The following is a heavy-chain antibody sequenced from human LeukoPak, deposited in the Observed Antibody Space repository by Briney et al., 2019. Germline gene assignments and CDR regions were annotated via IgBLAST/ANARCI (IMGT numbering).Heavy chain of an antibody. D-gene: IGHD4-23*01. J-gene: IGHJ4*02. CDR1: GFTVSSNY. CDR3: LIGNYGGNSPFDY. CDR2: IYSGGST. Sequence: GGSLRLSCAASGFTVSSNYMSWVRQAPGKGLEWVSVIYSGGSTYYADSVKGRFTLSRDNSKNTLYLQMNSLRDEDTAVYYCLIGNYGGNSPFDYWGQGTLVTVSS. V-gene: IGHV3-66*01.